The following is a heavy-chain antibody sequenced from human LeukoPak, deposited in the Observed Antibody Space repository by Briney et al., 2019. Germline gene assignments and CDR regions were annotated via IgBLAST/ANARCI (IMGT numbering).Heavy chain of an antibody. CDR1: GFPLRRLA. J-gene: IGHJ4*02. CDR3: AKEGGIVVALDY. CDR2: ISGSGGST. Sequence: GGSVSLLRSACGFPLRRLAMSLVRQAPGKGLGWVSAISGSGGSTYYADSVKGRFTITRDNSKNTLYLQMNSLRAEDTAVYYCAKEGGIVVALDYWGQGTLVTVSS. V-gene: IGHV3-23*01. D-gene: IGHD1-26*01.